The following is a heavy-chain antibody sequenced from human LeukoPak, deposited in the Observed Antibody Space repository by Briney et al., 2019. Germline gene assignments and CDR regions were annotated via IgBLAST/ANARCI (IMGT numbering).Heavy chain of an antibody. J-gene: IGHJ4*02. D-gene: IGHD5-24*01. CDR2: ISTSSIYI. Sequence: PGGSLRLSCAASGFTFSNYRMNWVRQAPGKGLEWVSSISTSSIYIYYADSLKGRFTISRDNAKNSLYLQMNSLRAEDTAVYYCARGQRRHIDMAPSFDYWGQGTLVTVSS. V-gene: IGHV3-21*01. CDR1: GFTFSNYR. CDR3: ARGQRRHIDMAPSFDY.